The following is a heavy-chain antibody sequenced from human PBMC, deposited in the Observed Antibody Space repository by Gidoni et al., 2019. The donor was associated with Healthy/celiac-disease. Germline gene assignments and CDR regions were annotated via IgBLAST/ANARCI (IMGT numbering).Heavy chain of an antibody. CDR2: ISSSGSTI. D-gene: IGHD3-22*01. CDR1: GFTFSAYY. J-gene: IGHJ3*02. CDR3: ARHSKSSGYYYDAFDI. Sequence: QVQLVESGGGLVKPGGSLSLSCAASGFTFSAYYMSWIRQAQGKGLEWVSYISSSGSTIYYADSVKGRFTISSDYAKNSLYLQMNSLRAEDTAVYYCARHSKSSGYYYDAFDIWGQGTMVTVSS. V-gene: IGHV3-11*01.